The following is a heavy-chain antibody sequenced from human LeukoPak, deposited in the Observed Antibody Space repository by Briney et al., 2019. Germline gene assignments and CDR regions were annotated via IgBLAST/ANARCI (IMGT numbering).Heavy chain of an antibody. CDR3: ASGVGYLFPTN. V-gene: IGHV4-34*01. CDR1: GGSFSGYY. D-gene: IGHD5-18*01. Sequence: SETLSLTCAVYGGSFSGYYWTWIRQPPGKGLEWIGEINLSGGAYYNPSLKSRVTISIDTSKNRFSLKMRSVTAADTAVYYCASGVGYLFPTNWGQGTLVTVSS. CDR2: INLSGGA. J-gene: IGHJ4*02.